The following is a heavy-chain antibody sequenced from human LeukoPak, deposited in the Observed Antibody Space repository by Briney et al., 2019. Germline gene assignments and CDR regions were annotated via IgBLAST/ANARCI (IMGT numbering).Heavy chain of an antibody. CDR1: GGSISSYY. J-gene: IGHJ4*02. CDR3: ARGLDGDYEAAGYYFDY. V-gene: IGHV4-59*01. CDR2: IYYSGST. D-gene: IGHD4-17*01. Sequence: SETLSLTCTVSGGSISSYYWSWIRQPPGKGLEWIGYIYYSGSTNYNPSLKSRVTISVDTSKNQFSLKLSSVTAADTAVYYCARGLDGDYEAAGYYFDYWAREPWSPSPQ.